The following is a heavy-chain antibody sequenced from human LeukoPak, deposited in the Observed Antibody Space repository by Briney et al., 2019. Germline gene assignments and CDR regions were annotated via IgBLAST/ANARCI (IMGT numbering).Heavy chain of an antibody. D-gene: IGHD3-9*01. CDR3: ARDYDILTGYLDY. V-gene: IGHV4-34*01. CDR2: INHSGST. Sequence: SETLSLTCAVYGGSFSGYYWSWIRQPPGKGLEWIGEINHSGSTNYNPSLKSRVTISVDTSKNQFSLKLSSVTAADTAVYYCARDYDILTGYLDYWDQGTLVTVSS. J-gene: IGHJ4*02. CDR1: GGSFSGYY.